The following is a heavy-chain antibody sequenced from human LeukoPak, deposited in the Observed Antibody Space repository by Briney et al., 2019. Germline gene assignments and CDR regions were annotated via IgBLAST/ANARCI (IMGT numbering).Heavy chain of an antibody. V-gene: IGHV3-7*01. J-gene: IGHJ4*02. CDR2: IKTDASEK. D-gene: IGHD5-24*01. CDR3: VRDVEF. Sequence: GGSLRLSCETSGFIFSNCWMTWVRQAPGKGLEWVANIKTDASEKYYADSVKGRFTISRDNAKNSVYLQMSSLRVEDTAVYYCVRDVEFWGQGTRVTVSS. CDR1: GFIFSNCW.